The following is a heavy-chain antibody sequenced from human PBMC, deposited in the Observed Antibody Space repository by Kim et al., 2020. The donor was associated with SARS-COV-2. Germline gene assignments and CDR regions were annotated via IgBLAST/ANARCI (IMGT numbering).Heavy chain of an antibody. J-gene: IGHJ4*02. CDR2: IYSGGSST. CDR1: GFTFSSYA. V-gene: IGHV3-23*03. CDR3: ASSNARGFWGFDY. Sequence: GGSLRLSCAASGFTFSSYAMSWVRQAPGKGLEWVSVIYSGGSSTYYADSVKGRFTISRDNSKNTLYLQMNSLRAEDTAVYYCASSNARGFWGFDYWGQGTLVTVSS. D-gene: IGHD3-16*01.